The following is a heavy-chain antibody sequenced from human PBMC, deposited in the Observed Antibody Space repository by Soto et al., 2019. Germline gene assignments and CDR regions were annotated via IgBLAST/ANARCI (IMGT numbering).Heavy chain of an antibody. CDR3: TTDLAGSGGLDV. J-gene: IGHJ6*02. CDR2: IKSKTDGGTT. D-gene: IGHD2-15*01. Sequence: WGSLRLSCAASGFTFSNAWMSWVRQAPGKGLEWVGRIKSKTDGGTTDYAAPVKGRFTISRDDSKNTLYLQMNSLKTEDTAVYYCTTDLAGSGGLDVWGQGTTVTVSS. CDR1: GFTFSNAW. V-gene: IGHV3-15*01.